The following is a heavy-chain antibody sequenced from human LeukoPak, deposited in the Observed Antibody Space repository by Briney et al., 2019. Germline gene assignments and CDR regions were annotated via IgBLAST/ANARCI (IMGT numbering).Heavy chain of an antibody. V-gene: IGHV4-34*01. J-gene: IGHJ3*02. CDR3: ARLCSSTSCSILDAFDI. Sequence: PSETLSLTCAVYGGSFSGYYWSWIRQSPGRGLEWIGEINHSGNSNYNPSLKSRVTISIDTSKNQFSLKLSSVTAADTAVYYCARLCSSTSCSILDAFDIWGQGTMVTVSS. CDR2: INHSGNS. D-gene: IGHD2-2*01. CDR1: GGSFSGYY.